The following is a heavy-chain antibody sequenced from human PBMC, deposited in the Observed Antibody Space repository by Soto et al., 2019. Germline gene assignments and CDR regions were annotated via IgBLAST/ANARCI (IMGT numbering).Heavy chain of an antibody. V-gene: IGHV3-33*01. CDR2: IWYDGSNK. Sequence: QVQLVESGGGVVQPGRSLRLSCAASGFTFSSYGMHWVRQAPGKGLEWVAVIWYDGSNKYYADSVKGRFTISRDNSKNTLYLQMNSLRAEDTAVYYCASDLGGRQLSYYFDYWGQGTLVTVSS. J-gene: IGHJ4*02. CDR1: GFTFSSYG. CDR3: ASDLGGRQLSYYFDY. D-gene: IGHD3-16*01.